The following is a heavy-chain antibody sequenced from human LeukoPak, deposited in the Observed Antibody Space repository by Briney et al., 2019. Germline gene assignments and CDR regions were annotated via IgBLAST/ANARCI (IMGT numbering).Heavy chain of an antibody. CDR2: IYYSGST. CDR3: ARGFYDSSGYYYLP. Sequence: PSQTLSLTCTVSGGSISSGGYYWSWIRQHPGKGLERIGYIYYSGSTYYNPSLKSRVTISVDTSKNQFSLKLSSVTAADTAVYYCARGFYDSSGYYYLPWGQGTLVTVSS. J-gene: IGHJ5*02. CDR1: GGSISSGGYY. D-gene: IGHD3-22*01. V-gene: IGHV4-31*03.